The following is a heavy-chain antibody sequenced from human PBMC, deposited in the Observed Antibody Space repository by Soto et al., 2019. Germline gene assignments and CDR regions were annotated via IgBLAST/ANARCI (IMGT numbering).Heavy chain of an antibody. CDR1: GYTFTSYG. J-gene: IGHJ3*02. CDR3: ARDGPIATTVNVDAFDI. CDR2: ISAYNGNT. Sequence: ASVKVSCKASGYTFTSYGISWVRQAPGQGLEWMGWISAYNGNTNYAQKLQGRVTMTTDTSTSTAYMELRSLRSDDTAVYYCARDGPIATTVNVDAFDIWGQGTMVTVSS. V-gene: IGHV1-18*01. D-gene: IGHD4-4*01.